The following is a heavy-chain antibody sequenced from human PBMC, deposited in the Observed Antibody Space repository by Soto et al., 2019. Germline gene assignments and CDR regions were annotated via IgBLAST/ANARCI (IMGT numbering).Heavy chain of an antibody. D-gene: IGHD3-22*01. V-gene: IGHV1-18*01. CDR2: ISAYNGNT. J-gene: IGHJ4*02. CDR3: ARDAPGITMIVVVPQGFDY. CDR1: GYTFTSYG. Sequence: ASVKVSCKASGYTFTSYGISWVRQAPGQGLEWMGWISAYNGNTNYAQKLQGRVTMTTDTSTSTAYMELRSLRSDDTAVYYCARDAPGITMIVVVPQGFDYWGQGTLVTVSS.